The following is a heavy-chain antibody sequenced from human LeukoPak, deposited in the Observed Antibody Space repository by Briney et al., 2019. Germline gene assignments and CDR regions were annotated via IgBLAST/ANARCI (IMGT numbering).Heavy chain of an antibody. D-gene: IGHD3-22*01. V-gene: IGHV3-21*01. Sequence: GGSLRLSCAASGFTFSSYSMNWVRQAPGKGLEWVSSISSSSSYIYYADSVKGRFTISRDNAKNSLYLQMNSLRAEDTAVYYCARGTNYYDSSGHYWGEGYYFDYWGQGTLVTVSS. CDR3: ARGTNYYDSSGHYWGEGYYFDY. J-gene: IGHJ4*02. CDR1: GFTFSSYS. CDR2: ISSSSSYI.